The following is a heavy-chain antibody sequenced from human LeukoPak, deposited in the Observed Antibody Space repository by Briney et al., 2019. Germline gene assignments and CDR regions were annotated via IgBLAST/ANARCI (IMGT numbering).Heavy chain of an antibody. Sequence: SETLSLTCAVYGGSFSGYYWSWIRQPPGKGLEWIGEINHSGSTNYNPSLKSRVTISVDTSENQFFLKVNSVTAADTAVYYCARHLVGITMVRGVTWFDPWGQGTLVPVSS. CDR2: INHSGST. V-gene: IGHV4-34*01. D-gene: IGHD3-10*01. CDR1: GGSFSGYY. J-gene: IGHJ5*02. CDR3: ARHLVGITMVRGVTWFDP.